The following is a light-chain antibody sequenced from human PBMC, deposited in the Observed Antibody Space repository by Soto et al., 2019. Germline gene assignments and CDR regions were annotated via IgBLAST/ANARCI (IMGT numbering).Light chain of an antibody. V-gene: IGKV1-8*01. CDR1: QGISSY. CDR2: AAS. J-gene: IGKJ2*01. Sequence: AIRMTQSPSSLSASTGDRVTITCRASQGISSYLAWYQQKPGKAPKLLIYAASTLQSGVPSRFSGSGSGTDCTLTISCLQSEDFATYYCQQYYSCPYTFGQGTKLEIK. CDR3: QQYYSCPYT.